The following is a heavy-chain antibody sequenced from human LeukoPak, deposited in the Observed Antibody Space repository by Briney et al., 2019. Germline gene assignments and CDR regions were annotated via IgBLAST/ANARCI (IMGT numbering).Heavy chain of an antibody. J-gene: IGHJ3*02. V-gene: IGHV4-39*07. CDR2: IYYSGST. D-gene: IGHD1-26*01. Sequence: PSETLSLTCTVSGGSISSSSYYWGWIRQPPGKGLEWIGSIYYSGSTYYNPSLKSRVTISVDTSKNQFSLKLSSVTAADTAVYYCAKGHEWEPNAFDIWGQGTMVTVSS. CDR3: AKGHEWEPNAFDI. CDR1: GGSISSSSYY.